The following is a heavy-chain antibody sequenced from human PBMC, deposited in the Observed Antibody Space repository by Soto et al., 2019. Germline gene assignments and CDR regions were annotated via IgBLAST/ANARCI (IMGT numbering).Heavy chain of an antibody. CDR2: IIPIFGTA. D-gene: IGHD1-7*01. V-gene: IGHV1-69*12. CDR1: GGTFSSYA. J-gene: IGHJ6*02. Sequence: QVQLVQSGAEVKKPGSSVKVSCKASGGTFSSYAISWVRQAPGQGLEWMGGIIPIFGTANYAQKFQGRVTITADESTGTAYRELSSLRSEDTAVYYCASVLELHYYYGMDVWGQGTTVTVSS. CDR3: ASVLELHYYYGMDV.